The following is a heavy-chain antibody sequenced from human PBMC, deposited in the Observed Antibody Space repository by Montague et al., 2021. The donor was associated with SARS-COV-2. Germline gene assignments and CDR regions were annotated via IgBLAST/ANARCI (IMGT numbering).Heavy chain of an antibody. CDR2: IYWDDDK. V-gene: IGHV2-5*02. CDR1: GFSLSTSGVG. Sequence: PALVTPTQTLTLTCTFSGFSLSTSGVGVGWIRQPPGKALEWLALIYWDDDKRYSPSLKSRLTITKDISKNQVVLTMTNMDPVDTATYYCAHVGMACSGGSCYPKIKDWYFDLWGRGTLVTVSS. CDR3: AHVGMACSGGSCYPKIKDWYFDL. J-gene: IGHJ2*01. D-gene: IGHD2-15*01.